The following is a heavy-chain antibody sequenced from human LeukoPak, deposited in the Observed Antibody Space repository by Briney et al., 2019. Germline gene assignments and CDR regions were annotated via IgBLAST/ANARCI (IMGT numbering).Heavy chain of an antibody. J-gene: IGHJ4*02. V-gene: IGHV4-39*01. CDR3: ARRIPTFFFDY. D-gene: IGHD2-21*01. Sequence: PETLSLTCTVSGGSISRSSYYWGWARQPPGNGLEWIGSLYYSGSTYYNPSLKSRVTISVDTSKNHFSLRLPSGTAADTAVYYCARRIPTFFFDYWGQGTLVTVSS. CDR2: LYYSGST. CDR1: GGSISRSSYY.